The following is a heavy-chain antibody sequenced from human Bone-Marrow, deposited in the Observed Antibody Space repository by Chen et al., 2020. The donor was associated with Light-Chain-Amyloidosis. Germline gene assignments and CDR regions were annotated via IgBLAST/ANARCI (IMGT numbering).Heavy chain of an antibody. D-gene: IGHD3-3*01. CDR1: GASMSSSEYY. CDR3: ARGPSEVKWGVVVGAFTFDF. J-gene: IGHJ3*01. V-gene: IGHV4-39*07. Sequence: QLQESGPGPVEPSKTLSLTCAVSGASMSSSEYYWGWMRQTPGKGLEWIGSIFYGDIMYYNPSLKSRVTLSVDPSDNRFSLRLKSVTAGDTAMYYCARGPSEVKWGVVVGAFTFDFWGQGTMVTVS. CDR2: IFYGDIM.